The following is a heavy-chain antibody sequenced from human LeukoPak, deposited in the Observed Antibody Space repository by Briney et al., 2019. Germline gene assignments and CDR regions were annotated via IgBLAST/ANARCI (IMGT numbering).Heavy chain of an antibody. CDR2: IYHSGST. D-gene: IGHD4-17*01. CDR1: GGSISSGGYY. Sequence: SETLSLTCTVSGGSISSGGYYWSWIRRHPGQGLEWIGYIYHSGSTYYNPSLKSRVTILVDRSKNQFSLKLSSVIAADTAVYYCARGYGEDAFDIWGQGTMVTVSS. J-gene: IGHJ3*02. CDR3: ARGYGEDAFDI. V-gene: IGHV4-30-2*01.